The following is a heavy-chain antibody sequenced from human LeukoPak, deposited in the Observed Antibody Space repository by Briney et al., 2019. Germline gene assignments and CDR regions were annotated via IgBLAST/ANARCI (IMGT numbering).Heavy chain of an antibody. CDR3: ARGDYGY. CDR1: GFIFSSYA. D-gene: IGHD4-17*01. V-gene: IGHV3-23*01. J-gene: IGHJ4*02. Sequence: GGSLRLSCAASGFIFSSYALSWVRLAPGRGLEWVSDISGNGGSTYYADSVKGRFTISRDNSKNTVYLQMNSLRAEDTAVYYCARGDYGYWGKGTLVTVSS. CDR2: ISGNGGST.